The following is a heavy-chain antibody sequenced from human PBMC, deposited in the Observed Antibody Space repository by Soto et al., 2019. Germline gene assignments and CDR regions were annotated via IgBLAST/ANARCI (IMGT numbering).Heavy chain of an antibody. CDR1: GGSFSCYY. J-gene: IGHJ4*02. CDR2: INHSGST. CDR3: AXGQEYCSGGSCYYGLDY. Sequence: SETLSLTCAVYGGSFSCYYWSWIRQPPGKGLEWIGEINHSGSTNYNPSLKSRVTISVDTSKNQFSLKLSSVTAADTAVYYCAXGQEYCSGGSCYYGLDYWGQGTLVTVSS. D-gene: IGHD2-15*01. V-gene: IGHV4-34*01.